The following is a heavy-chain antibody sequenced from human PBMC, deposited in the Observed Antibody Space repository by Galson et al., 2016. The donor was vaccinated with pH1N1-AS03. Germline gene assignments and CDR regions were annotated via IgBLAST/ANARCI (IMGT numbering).Heavy chain of an antibody. CDR1: QATFSSYG. J-gene: IGHJ4*02. CDR2: ISSDGSET. V-gene: IGHV3-30*03. Sequence: SLRLSCAASQATFSSYGMHWVRQAPGGGLEWVSFISSDGSETYYEDSVKGRFTISRDNSKRTLFVQPNSLRRDDTAVYFCARDYAYCNGPSCFNIDDWGQGTLVIVSP. CDR3: ARDYAYCNGPSCFNIDD. D-gene: IGHD2-21*01.